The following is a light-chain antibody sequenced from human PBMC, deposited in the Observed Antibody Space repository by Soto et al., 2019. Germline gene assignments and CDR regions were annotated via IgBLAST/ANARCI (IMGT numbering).Light chain of an antibody. V-gene: IGKV1-5*03. CDR3: QQDNSYPYT. Sequence: DIQMTQSPSTLSASVGDRVTIACRGSENIKSWLAWYQQQPGKAPKLLIYKASSLQSGVPSRFSGSGSGTAFTLTISSLQADDFATYYCQQDNSYPYTFGQGTRLEIK. CDR2: KAS. CDR1: ENIKSW. J-gene: IGKJ2*01.